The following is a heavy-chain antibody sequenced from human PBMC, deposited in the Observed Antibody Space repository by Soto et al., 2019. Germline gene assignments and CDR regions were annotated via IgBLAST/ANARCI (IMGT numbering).Heavy chain of an antibody. V-gene: IGHV3-73*01. CDR3: TRPGRFGSSSDWYFDL. Sequence: VGSLRLSCAASGFTFSGSAMHWVRQASGKGLEWVGRIRSKANSYATAYAASVKGRFTISRDDSKNTAYLQMNSLKTEDTAVYYCTRPGRFGSSSDWYFDLWGRGTLVTVSS. J-gene: IGHJ2*01. CDR2: IRSKANSYAT. D-gene: IGHD6-6*01. CDR1: GFTFSGSA.